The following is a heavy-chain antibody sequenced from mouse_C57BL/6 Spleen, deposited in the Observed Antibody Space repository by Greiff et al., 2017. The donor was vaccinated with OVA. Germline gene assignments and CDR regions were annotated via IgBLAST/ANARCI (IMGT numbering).Heavy chain of an antibody. V-gene: IGHV1-19*01. D-gene: IGHD2-4*01. CDR1: GYTFTDYY. CDR2: INPYNGGT. J-gene: IGHJ4*01. Sequence: VQLKQSGPVLVKPGASVKMSCKASGYTFTDYYMNWVKQSHGKSLEWIGVINPYNGGTSYNQKFKGKATLTVDTSSSTAYMQLNSLTSEDSAVYYCSRKGLRGSMDYWGQGTSVTVSS. CDR3: SRKGLRGSMDY.